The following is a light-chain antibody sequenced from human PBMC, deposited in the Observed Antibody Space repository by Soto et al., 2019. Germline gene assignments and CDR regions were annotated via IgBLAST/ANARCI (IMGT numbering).Light chain of an antibody. CDR1: QSVSNNY. J-gene: IGKJ4*01. Sequence: EIVLTQSPGTLSLSPGERATLYCRASQSVSNNYLTWYQQKPGQAPRVLISIASSRATGIPDRFSGSGSGTDFTLTISRLEPEDFAVYYCQQYGSSPLTFGGGTKVEIK. CDR2: IAS. V-gene: IGKV3-20*01. CDR3: QQYGSSPLT.